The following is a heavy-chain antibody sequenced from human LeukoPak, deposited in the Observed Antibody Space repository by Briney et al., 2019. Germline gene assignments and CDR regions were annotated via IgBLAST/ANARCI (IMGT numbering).Heavy chain of an antibody. Sequence: SETLSLTYTVSGGSISSGDYYWSWIRQPPGKGLEWIGYMYYSGSTYYNPSLKSRVTISVDTSKNQFSLKLSSVTAADTAVYYCVRRMVGAIRPFDYWGQGTLVTVSS. J-gene: IGHJ4*02. CDR1: GGSISSGDYY. CDR3: VRRMVGAIRPFDY. D-gene: IGHD1-26*01. CDR2: MYYSGST. V-gene: IGHV4-30-4*01.